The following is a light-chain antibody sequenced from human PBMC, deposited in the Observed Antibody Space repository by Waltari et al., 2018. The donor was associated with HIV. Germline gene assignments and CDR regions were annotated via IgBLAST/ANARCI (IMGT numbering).Light chain of an antibody. V-gene: IGLV3-27*01. CDR1: LLAKKQ. Sequence: SLELTQPSSVSVSPGQAARITCSGDLLAKKQDRWFQQKPGPAHVVVIYKDTERPSAIPERFSGSSSGTTVTLTIGGVQVEDEADYYCYSAADDNRLIFGGGTKLTVL. CDR3: YSAADDNRLI. J-gene: IGLJ2*01. CDR2: KDT.